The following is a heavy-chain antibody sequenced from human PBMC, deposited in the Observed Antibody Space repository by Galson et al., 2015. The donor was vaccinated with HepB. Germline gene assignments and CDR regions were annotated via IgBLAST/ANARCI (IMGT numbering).Heavy chain of an antibody. V-gene: IGHV1-18*01. CDR1: GYTFTISV. CDR2: ISTYNGDT. D-gene: IGHD4-23*01. J-gene: IGHJ4*02. Sequence: SVKVSCKASGYTFTISVINWGRQAPGQGLEWMGWISTYNGDTKFAQRLQGRVSMTTDTSTSTAYMELRSLRSDDTAVYYCARQLRWYPGEIDYWGQGTLLTVSS. CDR3: ARQLRWYPGEIDY.